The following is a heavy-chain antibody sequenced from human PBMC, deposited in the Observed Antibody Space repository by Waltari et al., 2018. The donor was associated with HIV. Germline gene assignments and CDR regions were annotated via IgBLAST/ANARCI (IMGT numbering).Heavy chain of an antibody. CDR3: AREHGGVVTGDY. V-gene: IGHV4-38-2*02. D-gene: IGHD2-15*01. J-gene: IGHJ4*02. Sequence: QVQLQESGPGLVKPSETLSLTCTVSGYSISSGYYWGWIRQPPGKGLEWIGSIYHSGSTYYNPSLKSRVTISVDTSKNQFSLKLSSVTAADTAVYYCAREHGGVVTGDYWGQGTLVTVSS. CDR2: IYHSGST. CDR1: GYSISSGYY.